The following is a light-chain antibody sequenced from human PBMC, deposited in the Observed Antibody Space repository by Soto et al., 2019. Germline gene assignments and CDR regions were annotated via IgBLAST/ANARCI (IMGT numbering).Light chain of an antibody. CDR3: QQDGSSPTWT. J-gene: IGKJ1*01. CDR1: QSVSSSY. Sequence: EIVLTQSPGTLSLSPGERATLSCRASQSVSSSYLAWYQQKPGQAPRLLIYDASIRPTGTPDRFSGSGSGTGLTLTISRLEAEDFAVAYCQQDGSSPTWTFGHGTKVEVK. V-gene: IGKV3-20*01. CDR2: DAS.